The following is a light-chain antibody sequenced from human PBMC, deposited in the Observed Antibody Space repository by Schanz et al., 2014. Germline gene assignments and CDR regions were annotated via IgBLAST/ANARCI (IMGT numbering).Light chain of an antibody. CDR3: QQYNYYWG. Sequence: DIQMTQSPSTLSASVGDRVNITCRTSHNVLKWMAWYQQKPRKGPKVLIHDASSSGSGVPSRFSGSGSGTEFTLTISSLQADDFATYYCQQYNYYWGFGQGTKVEIK. CDR2: DAS. CDR1: HNVLKW. J-gene: IGKJ1*01. V-gene: IGKV1-5*01.